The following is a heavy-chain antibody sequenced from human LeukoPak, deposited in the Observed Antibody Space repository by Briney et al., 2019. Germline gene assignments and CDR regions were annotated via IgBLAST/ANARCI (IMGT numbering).Heavy chain of an antibody. CDR2: ISGTGGAT. D-gene: IGHD2-21*01. CDR1: GFSFGNYA. CDR3: VKDPRDTYGTNWFVS. J-gene: IGHJ5*01. Sequence: GGSLTLSCVASGFSFGNYAMSWVRQAPGKGLQWVSQISGTGGATWYAGFARDRFTISRDNSKKTLYLQMSGLRVEDTALYYCVKDPRDTYGTNWFVSWGQGTLLIVSS. V-gene: IGHV3-23*01.